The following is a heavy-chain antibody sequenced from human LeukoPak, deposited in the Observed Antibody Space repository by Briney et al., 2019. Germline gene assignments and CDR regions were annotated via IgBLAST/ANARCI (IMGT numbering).Heavy chain of an antibody. Sequence: GGSLRLSCAASGFTFSNYAMSWVRQAPGKGLVRVSRINSDGINTSYADSVKGRFTISRDNAKNTLNLQMNSLRAEDTAVYYCARDLGQYYDTSDNWFDPWGQGTLVTVSS. CDR2: INSDGINT. CDR1: GFTFSNYA. D-gene: IGHD3-22*01. CDR3: ARDLGQYYDTSDNWFDP. J-gene: IGHJ5*02. V-gene: IGHV3-74*01.